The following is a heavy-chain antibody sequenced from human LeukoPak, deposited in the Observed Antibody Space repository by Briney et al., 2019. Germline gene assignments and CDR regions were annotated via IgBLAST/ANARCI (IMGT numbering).Heavy chain of an antibody. CDR2: INPSGGST. V-gene: IGHV1-46*01. D-gene: IGHD2-21*02. CDR1: GYTFTIYY. J-gene: IGHJ4*02. Sequence: ASVTVSCKASGYTFTIYYMHWVRHAPGQGLEWMGVINPSGGSTSYAQKFQGRVTMTRDTSTSTVYMELSSLRSEDTAVYYCARAGDGSRYDYWGQGTLVTVSS. CDR3: ARAGDGSRYDY.